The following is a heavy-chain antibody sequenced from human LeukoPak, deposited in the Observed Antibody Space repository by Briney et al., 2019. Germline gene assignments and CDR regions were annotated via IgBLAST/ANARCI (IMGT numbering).Heavy chain of an antibody. D-gene: IGHD2-21*02. J-gene: IGHJ4*02. CDR2: ISSSSSYI. CDR3: ARARVTAPYFDY. V-gene: IGHV3-21*01. CDR1: GFTFSSYS. Sequence: GGSLRLSCAVSGFTFSSYSMNWVRQAPGKGLEWVSSISSSSSYIYYADSVKGRFTISRDNAKNSLYLQMNSLRAEDTAVYYCARARVTAPYFDYWGQGTLVTVSS.